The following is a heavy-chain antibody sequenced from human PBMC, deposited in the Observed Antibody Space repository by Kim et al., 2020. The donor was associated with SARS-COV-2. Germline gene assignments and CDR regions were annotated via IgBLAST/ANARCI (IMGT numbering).Heavy chain of an antibody. CDR3: ARERYYDFWSGYSSEYYFDY. V-gene: IGHV3-33*01. CDR2: IWYDGSNK. J-gene: IGHJ4*02. Sequence: GGSLRLSCAASGFTFSSYGMHWVRQAPGKGLEWVAVIWYDGSNKYYADSVKGRFTISRDNSKNTLYLQMNSLRAEGTAVYYCARERYYDFWSGYSSEYYFDYWGQATLVTVSS. CDR1: GFTFSSYG. D-gene: IGHD3-3*01.